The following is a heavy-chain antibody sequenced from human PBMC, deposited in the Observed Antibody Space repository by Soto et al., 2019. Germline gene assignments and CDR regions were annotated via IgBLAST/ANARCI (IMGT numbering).Heavy chain of an antibody. V-gene: IGHV4-31*03. CDR2: IYYSGRT. J-gene: IGHJ3*02. CDR1: DGSISGGGYY. CDR3: AGSIEHYYEIWAFDI. D-gene: IGHD3-22*01. Sequence: SETLSLRYTVSDGSISGGGYYWSWISQHPGKSLEWIGYIYYSGRTYYNPSLKSRVTISVDTSKNQFSLKLSSVTAADTAVYFCAGSIEHYYEIWAFDIWGQRP.